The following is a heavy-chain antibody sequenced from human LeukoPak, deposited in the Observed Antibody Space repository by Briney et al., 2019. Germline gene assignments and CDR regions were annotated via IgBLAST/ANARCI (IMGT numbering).Heavy chain of an antibody. J-gene: IGHJ5*02. CDR3: ARDLATVTP. V-gene: IGHV3-48*04. CDR1: GFTFSSYS. D-gene: IGHD4-17*01. CDR2: ISSSSSTI. Sequence: PGGSLRLSCAASGFTFSSYSMNWVRQAPGKGLEWVSYISSSSSTIYYADSVKGRFTISRDNAKNSLYLQMNSLRAEDTAVYYCARDLATVTPWGQGTLVTVSS.